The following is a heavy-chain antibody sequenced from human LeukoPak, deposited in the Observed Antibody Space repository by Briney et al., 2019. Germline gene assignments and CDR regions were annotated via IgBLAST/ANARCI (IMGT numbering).Heavy chain of an antibody. CDR2: ISYDGSNK. J-gene: IGHJ4*02. Sequence: GGSLRLSCAASGFTFSSYAMHWVRQAPGKGLEWVAVISYDGSNKYYADSVKGRFTISRDNSKNTLYLQMSSLRAEDTAVYYCAREPLDSSGWYEFDYWGQGTLVTVSS. CDR3: AREPLDSSGWYEFDY. D-gene: IGHD6-19*01. CDR1: GFTFSSYA. V-gene: IGHV3-30*04.